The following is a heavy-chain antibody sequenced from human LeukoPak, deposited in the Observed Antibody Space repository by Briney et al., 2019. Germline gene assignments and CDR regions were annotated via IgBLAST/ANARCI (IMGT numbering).Heavy chain of an antibody. CDR3: ARSSNWNDWFDP. CDR1: GGSVTGYY. CDR2: IYTSGST. J-gene: IGHJ5*02. D-gene: IGHD1-1*01. Sequence: SETLSLTCTVSGGSVTGYYWSWTRRPPGKGLEWVGYIYTSGSTRYNSSLKSRVTVSVDTSKNQFSLNLSSVTAADTAVYFCARSSNWNDWFDPWGQGTLVTVSS. V-gene: IGHV4-4*09.